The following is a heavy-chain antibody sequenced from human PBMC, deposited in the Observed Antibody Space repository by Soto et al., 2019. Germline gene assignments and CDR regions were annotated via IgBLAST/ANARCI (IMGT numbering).Heavy chain of an antibody. CDR1: GFTFSDYD. D-gene: IGHD3-3*01. CDR2: ISNSGSAI. Sequence: EVQLVESGGGLVQPGGSLRLSCAASGFTFSDYDMNWVRQAPGKGLEWISYISNSGSAIHYSDSVKGRFTISRDNAKNSLFLQMNSLGAEDTAVYYCTRGPNYYDLSVYWGQGILVTVSS. CDR3: TRGPNYYDLSVY. J-gene: IGHJ4*02. V-gene: IGHV3-48*03.